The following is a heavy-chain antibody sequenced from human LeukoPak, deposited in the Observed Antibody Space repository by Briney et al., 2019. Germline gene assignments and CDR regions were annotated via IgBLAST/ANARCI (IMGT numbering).Heavy chain of an antibody. CDR1: GYTFTSYA. D-gene: IGHD3-16*01. CDR2: INAGNGNT. V-gene: IGHV1-3*03. CDR3: ARSQVLYEDAFDI. J-gene: IGHJ3*02. Sequence: GASVKVSCKASGYTFTSYAMHWVRQAPGQRLEWMGWINAGNGNTKYSQEFQGRVTITRDTSASTAYMELSSLRSEDTAVYYCARSQVLYEDAFDIWGQGTMVTVSS.